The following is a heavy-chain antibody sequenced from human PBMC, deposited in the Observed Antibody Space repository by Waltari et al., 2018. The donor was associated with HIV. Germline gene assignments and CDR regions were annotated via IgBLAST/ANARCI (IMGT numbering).Heavy chain of an antibody. V-gene: IGHV4-39*02. J-gene: IGHJ3*02. D-gene: IGHD3-16*01. Sequence: QMRLQESGPGLVKPSETLSLTCNVSGGSITSSSNFWGWIRQPPGKGLEWFGSIYHDGCTQYDSSLKDSSLKSRVTISLDTSRNLFSLELTSVTATDTAIYYCASSYTYVVWGAFDTWGQGTLVTVSS. CDR3: ASSYTYVVWGAFDT. CDR1: GGSITSSSNF. CDR2: IYHDGCTQYDSS.